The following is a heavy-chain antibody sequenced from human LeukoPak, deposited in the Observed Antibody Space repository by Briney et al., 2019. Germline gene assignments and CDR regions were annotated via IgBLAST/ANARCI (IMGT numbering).Heavy chain of an antibody. CDR3: ARDTCYDILTGYFFDY. CDR2: INHSGST. V-gene: IGHV4-34*01. D-gene: IGHD3-9*01. CDR1: GGSFSGYY. Sequence: SETLSLTCAVYGGSFSGYYWSWIRQPPGKGLEWIGEINHSGSTNYNPSLKSRVTISVDTSKNQFSLKLSSVTAADTAVYYCARDTCYDILTGYFFDYWGQGTLVTVSS. J-gene: IGHJ4*02.